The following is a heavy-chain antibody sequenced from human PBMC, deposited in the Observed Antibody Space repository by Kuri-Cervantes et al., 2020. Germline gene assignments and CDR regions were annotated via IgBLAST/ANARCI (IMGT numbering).Heavy chain of an antibody. V-gene: IGHV1-69*13. CDR3: ARDLGYSSSWSNYYYYGMDV. CDR2: IIPIFGTA. Sequence: SVKVSCKASGCTFSSYAISWMRQAPGQGLEWMGGIIPIFGTANYAQKFQGRVTITADESTSTAYMELSSLRSEDTAVYYCARDLGYSSSWSNYYYYGMDVWGQGTTVTVSS. CDR1: GCTFSSYA. D-gene: IGHD6-13*01. J-gene: IGHJ6*02.